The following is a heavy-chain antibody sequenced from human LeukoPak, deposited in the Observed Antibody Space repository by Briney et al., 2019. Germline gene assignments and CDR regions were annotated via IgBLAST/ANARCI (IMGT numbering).Heavy chain of an antibody. CDR3: ARDRPRARYFDY. D-gene: IGHD2-15*01. CDR2: IIPILNVP. V-gene: IGHV1-69*04. Sequence: SVKVSCKASGGTFNDYSISWVRQAPGQGLEWMGRIIPILNVPNYAPNFEGRVTITADKSTNTAYMEVSSLKSEDTAVYFCARDRPRARYFDYWGQGTLVTVSS. CDR1: GGTFNDYS. J-gene: IGHJ4*02.